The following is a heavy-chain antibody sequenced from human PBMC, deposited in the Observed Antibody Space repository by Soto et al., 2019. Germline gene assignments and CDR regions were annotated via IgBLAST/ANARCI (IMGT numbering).Heavy chain of an antibody. D-gene: IGHD3-3*01. J-gene: IGHJ5*02. CDR2: ISAYNGNT. V-gene: IGHV1-18*04. CDR1: GYTFTSYG. CDR3: ARVDFWSGYYMAWFDT. Sequence: ASVKVSCKASGYTFTSYGISWVRQAPGQGLEWMGWISAYNGNTNYAQKLQGRVTMTTDTSTSTAYMELRSLRSDETAVYYCARVDFWSGYYMAWFDTWGQGTLVTVSS.